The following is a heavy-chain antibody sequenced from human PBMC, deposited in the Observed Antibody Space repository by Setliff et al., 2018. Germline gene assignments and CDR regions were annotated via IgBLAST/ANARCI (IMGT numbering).Heavy chain of an antibody. CDR2: IYTSWST. CDR1: DDSISSRHYY. CDR3: ARMSGFLYMDV. D-gene: IGHD3-3*01. J-gene: IGHJ6*03. Sequence: TLSLTCTVSDDSISSRHYYWSWIRQPAGKGLEWLGQIYTSWSTNYNPSLKGRATLSIDASKKQFSLKLTSVTAADTAVYYCARMSGFLYMDVWGQGTPVTVSS. V-gene: IGHV4-61*09.